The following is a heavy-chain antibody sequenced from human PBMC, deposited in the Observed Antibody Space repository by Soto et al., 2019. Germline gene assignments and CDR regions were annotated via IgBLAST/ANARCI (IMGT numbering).Heavy chain of an antibody. CDR2: VYSTGGT. D-gene: IGHD1-26*01. J-gene: IGHJ6*02. V-gene: IGHV4-4*07. CDR1: GDSVGRFY. Sequence: QMQLHESGPGLVKPSETLSLICNVSGDSVGRFYWSWIRQSAGKGLEWIGRVYSTGGTAYNPALKGRVTISLDRSNNHVSLEMNSVTAADTAVYFCARDLSGIGLDIWGRGTRVSV. CDR3: ARDLSGIGLDI.